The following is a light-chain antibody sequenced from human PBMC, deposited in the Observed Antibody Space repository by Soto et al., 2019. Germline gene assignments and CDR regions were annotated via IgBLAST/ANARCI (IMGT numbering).Light chain of an antibody. CDR3: QQRRNWPLT. V-gene: IGKV3-11*01. CDR1: QSVSTY. Sequence: EIVLTQSPATLSLSPGERATLSCRASQSVSTYLAWYQQKPGQAPRLLIYDASSRATGIPARFSGSGSGTVFTLTISSLEPEDSAVYFCQQRRNWPLTFGGGTKVEIK. CDR2: DAS. J-gene: IGKJ4*01.